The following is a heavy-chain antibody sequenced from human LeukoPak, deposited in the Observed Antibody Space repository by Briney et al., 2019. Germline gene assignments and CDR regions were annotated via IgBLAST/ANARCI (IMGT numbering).Heavy chain of an antibody. D-gene: IGHD4-17*01. Sequence: PGRSLRLSCAASGLTFSSYGMHWVRQAPGKGLEWVAVIWYDGSNKCYADSVKGRFTISRDNSKNTLYLQMISLKAEDTAVYYCAGDYGEHYYGMDVWGQGTTVTVSS. J-gene: IGHJ6*02. CDR1: GLTFSSYG. V-gene: IGHV3-33*01. CDR2: IWYDGSNK. CDR3: AGDYGEHYYGMDV.